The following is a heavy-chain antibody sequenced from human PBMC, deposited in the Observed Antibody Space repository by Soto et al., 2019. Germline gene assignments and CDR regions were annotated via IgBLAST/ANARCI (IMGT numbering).Heavy chain of an antibody. CDR2: IIHRGTT. D-gene: IGHD3-3*01. V-gene: IGHV4-59*01. Sequence: SETLSLTCTVSGDSISNSYWSWIRQPPGKRLEWIGYIIHRGTTNYNPSLKSRVTMSLDTSKNQVSLRLTSVTAADTAVYFCARERRGFGYIAYWGQGTLVTVSS. CDR1: GDSISNSY. J-gene: IGHJ4*02. CDR3: ARERRGFGYIAY.